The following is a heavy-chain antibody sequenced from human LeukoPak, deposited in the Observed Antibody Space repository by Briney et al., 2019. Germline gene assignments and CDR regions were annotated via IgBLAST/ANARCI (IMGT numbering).Heavy chain of an antibody. J-gene: IGHJ3*02. CDR3: ARDFLTLRWQKHDAFDI. CDR2: ISYDGSNK. D-gene: IGHD4-23*01. V-gene: IGHV3-30-3*01. Sequence: GGSLRLSCAASGFTFSSYAMHWVRQAPGKGLEWVAVISYDGSNKYYADSVKGRFTISRDNSKNTLYLQMNSLRAEDTAVYYCARDFLTLRWQKHDAFDIWGQGTMVTVSS. CDR1: GFTFSSYA.